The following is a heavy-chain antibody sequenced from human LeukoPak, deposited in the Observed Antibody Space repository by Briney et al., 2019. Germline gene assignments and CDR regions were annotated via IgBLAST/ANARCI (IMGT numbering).Heavy chain of an antibody. CDR1: GYSISSGYY. CDR3: ASGGAKAGPSNDY. V-gene: IGHV4-38-2*01. J-gene: IGHJ4*02. Sequence: LETLSLTCAVSGYSISSGYYWGWIRQPPGKGLEWIGSIYHSGSTYYNPSLKSRVTISVDTSKNQFSLKLSSVTAADTAVYYCASGGAKAGPSNDYWGQGTLVTVSS. CDR2: IYHSGST. D-gene: IGHD2-21*01.